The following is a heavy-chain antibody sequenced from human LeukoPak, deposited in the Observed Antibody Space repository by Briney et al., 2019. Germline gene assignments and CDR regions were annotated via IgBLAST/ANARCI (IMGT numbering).Heavy chain of an antibody. J-gene: IGHJ4*02. V-gene: IGHV3-23*01. CDR1: GFTFSSYA. CDR2: ISGSGGST. D-gene: IGHD3-22*01. CDR3: AKGDYYDSSGYE. Sequence: GGSLRLSCAASGFTFSSYAMSWVRQAPGKGLEWVSAISGSGGSTYYADSVKGRFTISRDNSKNTLYLRMNSLRAEDTAVYYCAKGDYYDSSGYEWGQGTLVTVSS.